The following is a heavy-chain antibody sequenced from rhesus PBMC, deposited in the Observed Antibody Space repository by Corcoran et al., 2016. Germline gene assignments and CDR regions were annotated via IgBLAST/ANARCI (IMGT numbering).Heavy chain of an antibody. CDR3: ARVPYSSGWYGDFDF. CDR2: IYWDDDK. D-gene: IGHD6-31*01. J-gene: IGHJ4*01. Sequence: QVTLKESGPALVKPTQTLTLTCPFSGFSLSTSGMGVGWIRQPPGTDLEWLASIYWDDDKYYSTSLKSRLTISKDTSKNQVVLTMTDMDPVDTATYYCARVPYSSGWYGDFDFWGQGVLVTVSS. V-gene: IGHV2S1*01. CDR1: GFSLSTSGMG.